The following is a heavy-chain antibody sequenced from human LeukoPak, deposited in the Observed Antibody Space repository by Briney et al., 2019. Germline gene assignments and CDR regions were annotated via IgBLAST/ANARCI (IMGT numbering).Heavy chain of an antibody. V-gene: IGHV3-23*01. CDR2: ISGSGGST. D-gene: IGHD2-2*03. Sequence: PGGSLRLSCAASGFTFIKYSMTWVRQAPGKGLEWVSAISGSGGSTYYADSVKGRFTISRDNSKNTLYLQMNSLRAEDTAVYYCAKDRGYFSRHYFDYWGQGTLVTVSS. CDR3: AKDRGYFSRHYFDY. J-gene: IGHJ4*02. CDR1: GFTFIKYS.